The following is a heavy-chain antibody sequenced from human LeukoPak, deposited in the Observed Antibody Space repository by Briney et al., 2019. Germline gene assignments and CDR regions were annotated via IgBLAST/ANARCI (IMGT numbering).Heavy chain of an antibody. Sequence: TGGSLRLSCAASGFTFSSYSMNWVRQAPGKGLERVSYISHSSNTIYYADSVKGRFTISRDNAKNSLYLQMNSLRVEDTAVYFCARDRSTMDAFDIWGQGTMVTVSS. D-gene: IGHD1/OR15-1a*01. V-gene: IGHV3-48*01. CDR1: GFTFSSYS. J-gene: IGHJ3*02. CDR2: ISHSSNTI. CDR3: ARDRSTMDAFDI.